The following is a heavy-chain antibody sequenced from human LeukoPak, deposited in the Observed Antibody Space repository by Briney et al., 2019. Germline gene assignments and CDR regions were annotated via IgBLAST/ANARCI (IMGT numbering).Heavy chain of an antibody. Sequence: SETLSLTCAVYGGSFSGYYWSWIRQPPGKGLEWIGEMNHSGSTNYNPSLKSRATISVDTAKNQVSLKLSSVTAADTAVYYCARPARIAASGRYAFDFWGEGTLVTVSS. V-gene: IGHV4-34*01. J-gene: IGHJ3*01. CDR3: ARPARIAASGRYAFDF. CDR2: MNHSGST. D-gene: IGHD6-13*01. CDR1: GGSFSGYY.